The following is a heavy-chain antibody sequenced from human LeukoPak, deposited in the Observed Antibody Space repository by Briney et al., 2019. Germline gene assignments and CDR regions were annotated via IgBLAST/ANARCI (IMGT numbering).Heavy chain of an antibody. CDR3: ARGSLSSSTSCYL. CDR2: INPNSGGT. V-gene: IGHV1-2*02. J-gene: IGHJ4*02. CDR1: GYTFTGYY. Sequence: ASVKASCKASGYTFTGYYMHWVRQAPGQGLEWMGWINPNSGGTNFAQKFQGRVTMTRDTSISTAYMELSRLRSDDTAVYYCARGSLSSSTSCYLWGQGTLVTVSS. D-gene: IGHD2-2*01.